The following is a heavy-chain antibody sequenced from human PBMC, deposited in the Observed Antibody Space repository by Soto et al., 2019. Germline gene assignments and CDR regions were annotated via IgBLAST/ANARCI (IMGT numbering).Heavy chain of an antibody. CDR3: AKVVLGYCSSTSCYGLDY. D-gene: IGHD2-2*01. CDR1: GFTFSSYG. V-gene: IGHV3-30*18. CDR2: ISYDGSNK. J-gene: IGHJ4*02. Sequence: GGSLRLSCAASGFTFSSYGMHWVRQAPGKGLEWVAVISYDGSNKYYADSVKGRFTISRDNSRNTLYLQMNSLRAEDTAVYYSAKVVLGYCSSTSCYGLDYWGQGTLVTVSS.